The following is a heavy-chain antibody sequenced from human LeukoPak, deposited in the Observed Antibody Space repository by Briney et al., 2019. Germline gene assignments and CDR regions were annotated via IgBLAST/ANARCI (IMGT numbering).Heavy chain of an antibody. CDR3: AKGSSGYYDAFDI. J-gene: IGHJ3*02. CDR1: GFTVSSNY. CDR2: IYSGGST. D-gene: IGHD3-22*01. Sequence: LAGGSLRLSCAASGFTVSSNYMSWVRQAPGKGLEWVSVIYSGGSTYYADSVKGRFTISRDNSKNTLYLQMNSLRAEDTAVCYCAKGSSGYYDAFDIWGQGTMVTVSS. V-gene: IGHV3-53*01.